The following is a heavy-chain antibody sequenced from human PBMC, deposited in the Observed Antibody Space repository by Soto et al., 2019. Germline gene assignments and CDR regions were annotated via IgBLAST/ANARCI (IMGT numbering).Heavy chain of an antibody. CDR2: ISYDGSNK. J-gene: IGHJ4*02. CDR1: GFTFSSYA. Sequence: QVQLVESGGGVVQPGRSLRLSCAASGFTFSSYAMHWVRQAPGKGLEWVAVISYDGSNKYYADSVKGRFTISRDNSKNTLYLQMNSLRAEDTAVYYCAREIFPDYYDSSGYDYWGQGTLVTVSS. D-gene: IGHD3-22*01. V-gene: IGHV3-30-3*01. CDR3: AREIFPDYYDSSGYDY.